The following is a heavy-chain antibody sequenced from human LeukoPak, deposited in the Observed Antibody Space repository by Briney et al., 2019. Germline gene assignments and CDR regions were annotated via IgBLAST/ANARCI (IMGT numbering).Heavy chain of an antibody. Sequence: SETLSLTCTVSGGSISSYYWSWIRQPPGKGLEWIGNIYYSGSTNYNPSLKSRVTISVGTSKNQFSLKLSSVTAADTGVYYCARGSGVGWFDPWGQGTLVTVSS. CDR3: ARGSGVGWFDP. CDR2: IYYSGST. CDR1: GGSISSYY. V-gene: IGHV4-59*01. J-gene: IGHJ5*02. D-gene: IGHD1-26*01.